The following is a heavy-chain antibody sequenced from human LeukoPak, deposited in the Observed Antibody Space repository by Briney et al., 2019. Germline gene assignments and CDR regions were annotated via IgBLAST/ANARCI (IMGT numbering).Heavy chain of an antibody. J-gene: IGHJ3*02. CDR1: GGTFSSYA. CDR3: ARDNLNWGAFDI. V-gene: IGHV1-69*13. Sequence: SVKVSCKASGGTFSSYAISWVRQAPGQGLEWMGGIIPIFGTANYAQKFQGRVTITADESTSTDYMELSSLRSEDTAVYYCARDNLNWGAFDIWGQGTMVTVSS. D-gene: IGHD7-27*01. CDR2: IIPIFGTA.